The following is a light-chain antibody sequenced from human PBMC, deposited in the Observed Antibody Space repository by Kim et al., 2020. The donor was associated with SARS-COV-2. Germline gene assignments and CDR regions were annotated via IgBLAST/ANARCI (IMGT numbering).Light chain of an antibody. Sequence: AFGQTARSTCREGSRRSYYATWYQQKTGQAPVLVIYGKNNRPSGIPDRFSGSSSGNTASLTTTGAQAEDEADDYCSSRHSSDNHVVFGGGTQLTVL. J-gene: IGLJ2*01. CDR2: GKN. CDR1: SRRSYY. V-gene: IGLV3-19*01. CDR3: SSRHSSDNHVV.